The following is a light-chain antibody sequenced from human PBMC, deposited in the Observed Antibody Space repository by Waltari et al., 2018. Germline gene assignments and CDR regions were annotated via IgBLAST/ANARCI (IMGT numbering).Light chain of an antibody. Sequence: QSALTQPASVSGSPGQSITISCPGTSSDVGGYHYVSWYQQHPARAPKLIIYDVTNRPSGVSNRFSGSKSGNTASLTISGLQAEDEADYYCSSYTSSSTVAFGGGTKLTVL. J-gene: IGLJ2*01. V-gene: IGLV2-14*03. CDR1: SSDVGGYHY. CDR3: SSYTSSSTVA. CDR2: DVT.